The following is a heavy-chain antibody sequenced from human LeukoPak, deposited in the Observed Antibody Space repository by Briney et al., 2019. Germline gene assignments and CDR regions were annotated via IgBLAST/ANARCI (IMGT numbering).Heavy chain of an antibody. CDR3: ARDHTFGGAYYYYYYMDV. CDR1: GYTFTGYY. V-gene: IGHV1-2*02. D-gene: IGHD3-16*01. J-gene: IGHJ6*03. CDR2: INPNSGGT. Sequence: GASVKVSCKASGYTFTGYYIHWVRQAPGQGLEWMGWINPNSGGTNYAQKFQGRVTMTRDTSISTAYMELSRLRSDDTAVYYCARDHTFGGAYYYYYYMDVWGKGTTVTISS.